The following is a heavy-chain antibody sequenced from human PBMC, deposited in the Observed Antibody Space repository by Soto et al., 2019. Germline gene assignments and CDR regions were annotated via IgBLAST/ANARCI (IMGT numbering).Heavy chain of an antibody. J-gene: IGHJ4*02. CDR1: GYSISSGYY. CDR2: IYHSGST. D-gene: IGHD3-10*01. V-gene: IGHV4-38-2*01. CDR3: ATNYGSGSYYNEPFDY. Sequence: PSETLSLTCAVSGYSISSGYYWGWIRQPPGKGLEWIGSIYHSGSTYYNPSLKSRVTISVATSKNQFSLKLSSVTAADTAVYYCATNYGSGSYYNEPFDYWGQGTLVTVSS.